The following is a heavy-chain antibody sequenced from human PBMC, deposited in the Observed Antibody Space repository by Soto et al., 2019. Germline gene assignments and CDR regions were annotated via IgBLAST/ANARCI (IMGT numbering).Heavy chain of an antibody. CDR3: ARGGVSTRTFDY. D-gene: IGHD3-3*01. J-gene: IGHJ4*02. Sequence: GESLKISCKGSGYNFAGYWIAWVRQMPGKGLELMGIIYPSDSDTRYRPSFQGQVTISADKSISSAYLQWSSLRASDTATYYCARGGVSTRTFDYWGQGTPVTVSS. V-gene: IGHV5-51*01. CDR2: IYPSDSDT. CDR1: GYNFAGYW.